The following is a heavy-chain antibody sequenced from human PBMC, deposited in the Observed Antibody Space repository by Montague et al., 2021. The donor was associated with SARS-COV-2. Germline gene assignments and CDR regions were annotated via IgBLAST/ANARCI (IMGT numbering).Heavy chain of an antibody. CDR3: VRYSGWFYFDF. V-gene: IGHV6-1*01. CDR2: TYYRNKWYS. J-gene: IGHJ4*02. Sequence: CAISGDSVAGNRGKWGGHRHEPSRGLHWVCRTYYRNKWYSDYAPSVRGRLTVNPDASKNEFSLELNYVTPEDTAVYYCVRYSGWFYFDFWGQGTLVTVSS. D-gene: IGHD6-19*01. CDR1: GDSVAGNRGK.